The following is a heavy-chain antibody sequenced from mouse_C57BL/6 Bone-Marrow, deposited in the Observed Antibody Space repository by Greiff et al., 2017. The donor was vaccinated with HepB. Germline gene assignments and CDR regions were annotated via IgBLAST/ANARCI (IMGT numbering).Heavy chain of an antibody. CDR2: IDPSDSYT. V-gene: IGHV1-50*01. J-gene: IGHJ3*01. CDR1: GYTFTSYW. Sequence: VKQSCKASGYTFTSYWMQWVKQRPGQGLEWIGEIDPSDSYTNYNQKFKGKATLTVDTSSSTAYMQLSILTSEDSAVYYCASPYFGAYWGQGTLVTVSA. CDR3: ASPYFGAY. D-gene: IGHD2-10*01.